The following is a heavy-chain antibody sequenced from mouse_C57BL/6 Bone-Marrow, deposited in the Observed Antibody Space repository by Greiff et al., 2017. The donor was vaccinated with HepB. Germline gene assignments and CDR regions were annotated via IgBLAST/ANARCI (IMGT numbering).Heavy chain of an antibody. J-gene: IGHJ1*03. V-gene: IGHV5-12*01. Sequence: EVQLQESGGGLVQPGGSLKLSCAASGFTFSDYYMYWVRQTPEKRLEWVAYISNGGGSTYYPDTVKGRFTISRDNAKNTLYLQMSRLKSEDTAMYYCASRSSYWYFDVWGTGTTVTVSS. CDR3: ASRSSYWYFDV. CDR1: GFTFSDYY. D-gene: IGHD1-1*01. CDR2: ISNGGGST.